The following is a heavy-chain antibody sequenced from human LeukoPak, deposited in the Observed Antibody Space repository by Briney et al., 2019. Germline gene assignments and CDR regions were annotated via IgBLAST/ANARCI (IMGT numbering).Heavy chain of an antibody. CDR3: ARDYGDYGRRYYYGMDV. Sequence: DXSWVRQAPGQXLEWXGRIIPILGIANYAQKFQGRVTITADKSTSTAYMELSSLRSEDTAVYYCARDYGDYGRRYYYGMDVWGQGTTVTVSS. V-gene: IGHV1-69*04. CDR1: D. D-gene: IGHD4-17*01. CDR2: IIPILGIA. J-gene: IGHJ6*02.